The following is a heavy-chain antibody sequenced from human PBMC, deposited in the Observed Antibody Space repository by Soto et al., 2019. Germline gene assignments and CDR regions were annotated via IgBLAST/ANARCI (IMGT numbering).Heavy chain of an antibody. D-gene: IGHD2-21*02. V-gene: IGHV1-69*13. J-gene: IGHJ4*02. CDR2: IIPIFGTA. CDR1: GGTFSSYA. CDR3: ARDRGVFCGGDCYYVLQY. Sequence: SVKVSCKASGGTFSSYAISWVRQAPGQGLEWMGGIIPIFGTANYAQKFQGRVTITADESTSTAYMELSSLRSEDTAVYYCARDRGVFCGGDCYYVLQYWGQGTLVTVS.